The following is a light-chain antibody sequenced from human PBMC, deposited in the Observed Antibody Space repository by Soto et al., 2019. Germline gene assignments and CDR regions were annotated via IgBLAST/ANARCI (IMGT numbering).Light chain of an antibody. CDR2: AAS. CDR3: QQSLKSPWT. V-gene: IGKV3-20*01. CDR1: QRVSTRY. Sequence: EIVLTQSPGTLSLSPGERGTLSCRASQRVSTRYFAWYQQEPGQAPRLLIYAASRRATGTPDRFSASGSGSDFTLTISRLEPEDVAVYYCQQSLKSPWTFGQGTKV. J-gene: IGKJ1*01.